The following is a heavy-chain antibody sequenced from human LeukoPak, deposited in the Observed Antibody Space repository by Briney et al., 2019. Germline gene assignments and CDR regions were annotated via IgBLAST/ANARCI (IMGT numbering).Heavy chain of an antibody. J-gene: IGHJ4*02. CDR3: AKLSTYGDSTEDH. D-gene: IGHD4-17*01. CDR2: VSIGGGSR. CDR1: GFTFSSYA. Sequence: GGSLRLSCAASGFTFSSYAMSWVRQAPEKGLEWVSSVSIGGGSRVYADSVKGRFTISRDNSENTLYLQLNSLRVEDTAVYYCAKLSTYGDSTEDHWGQGTLVTVSS. V-gene: IGHV3-23*01.